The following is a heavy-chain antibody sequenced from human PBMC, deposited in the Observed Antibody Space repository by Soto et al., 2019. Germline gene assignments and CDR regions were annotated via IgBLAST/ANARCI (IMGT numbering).Heavy chain of an antibody. Sequence: QVQLVESGGGVVQPGRSLRLSCAASGFTFSSYAMHWVRQAPGKGLEWVAVISYDGSNKYYADSVKGRFTISRDNSKNTLYLQMNSLRAEDTAVYYCVTEGAAGYFPNWGQGTLVTVSS. CDR3: VTEGAAGYFPN. CDR1: GFTFSSYA. D-gene: IGHD3-22*01. V-gene: IGHV3-30-3*01. CDR2: ISYDGSNK. J-gene: IGHJ4*02.